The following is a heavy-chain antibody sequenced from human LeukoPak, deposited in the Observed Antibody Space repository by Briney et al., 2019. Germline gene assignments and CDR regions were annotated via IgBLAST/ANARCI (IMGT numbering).Heavy chain of an antibody. CDR2: IYYSGST. J-gene: IGHJ4*02. Sequence: PSETLSLTCTVSGGSIGSHYWSWIRQPPGKGLEWIGYIYYSGSTNYNPSLKSRVTISVDTSKNQFSLKLSSVTAADTAVYYCARVEALGRYYFDYWGQGTLVTVSS. D-gene: IGHD5-24*01. CDR1: GGSIGSHY. V-gene: IGHV4-59*11. CDR3: ARVEALGRYYFDY.